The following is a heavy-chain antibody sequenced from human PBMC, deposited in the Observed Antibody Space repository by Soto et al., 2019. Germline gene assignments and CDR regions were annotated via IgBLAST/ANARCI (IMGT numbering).Heavy chain of an antibody. CDR2: TRNKANSYTT. J-gene: IGHJ6*03. CDR3: AISREYYDFWSGYHRYYMDV. D-gene: IGHD3-3*01. V-gene: IGHV3-72*01. CDR1: GFTFSDHY. Sequence: EVQLVESGGGLVQPGGSLRLSCAASGFTFSDHYMDWVRQAPGKGLEWVGRTRNKANSYTTEYAASVKGRVTISRDDSMNSLYLQMNSLKSEDTAVYYCAISREYYDFWSGYHRYYMDVWGKGTTVTVSS.